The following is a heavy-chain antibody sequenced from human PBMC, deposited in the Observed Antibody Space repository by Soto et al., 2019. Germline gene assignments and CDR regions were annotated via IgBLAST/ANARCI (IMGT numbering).Heavy chain of an antibody. CDR3: ATQGYCSSTSCSPGDWFDP. CDR1: GGSISSSSYY. V-gene: IGHV4-39*01. CDR2: IYYSGST. D-gene: IGHD2-2*01. Sequence: QLQLQESGPGLVKPSETLSLTCTVSGGSISSSSYYWGWIRQPQGKGLEWIGSIYYSGSTYYNPSLKSRVTISIVTSKNQFSLKLSSVTAADTAVYYCATQGYCSSTSCSPGDWFDPWGQGTLVTVSS. J-gene: IGHJ5*02.